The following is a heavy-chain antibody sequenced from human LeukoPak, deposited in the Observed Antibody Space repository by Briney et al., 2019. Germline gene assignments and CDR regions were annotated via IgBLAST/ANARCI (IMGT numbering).Heavy chain of an antibody. J-gene: IGHJ4*02. Sequence: GESLKISCQGSGYSFTKYWSGWVRQKPGKGLEWMAIIYPGDSDTRYSPSFKGQVTFSADKSSNTFYLQWSSLQASDTATYYWARRTFCSSTSCYYYFDHWGQGALVTVSS. D-gene: IGHD2-2*01. V-gene: IGHV5-51*01. CDR1: GYSFTKYW. CDR3: ARRTFCSSTSCYYYFDH. CDR2: IYPGDSDT.